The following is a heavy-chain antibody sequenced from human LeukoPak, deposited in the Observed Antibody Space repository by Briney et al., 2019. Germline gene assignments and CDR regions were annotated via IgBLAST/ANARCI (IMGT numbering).Heavy chain of an antibody. V-gene: IGHV3-21*01. D-gene: IGHD3-10*01. CDR3: AKDMDYYGSGSSTYMDV. Sequence: GGSLRLSCAASGFTFSSYSMNWVRQAPGKGLEWVSSISSSSSYIYYADTVKGRFTISRDNAKNSLYLHLNSLRPEDTAVFYCAKDMDYYGSGSSTYMDVWGKGTTVTISS. CDR1: GFTFSSYS. CDR2: ISSSSSYI. J-gene: IGHJ6*03.